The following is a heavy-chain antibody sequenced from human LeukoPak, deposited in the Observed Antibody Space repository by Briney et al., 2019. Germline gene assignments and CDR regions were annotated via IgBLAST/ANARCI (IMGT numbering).Heavy chain of an antibody. V-gene: IGHV1-69*13. CDR3: ARDLYDSSGYYSNWFDP. D-gene: IGHD3-22*01. CDR2: IIPIFGTA. CDR1: GGTFSSYA. Sequence: GASVKVSCKACGGTFSSYAISWVRQAPGQGLEWMGGIIPIFGTANYAQKFQGRVTITADESTSTAYMELSSLRSEDTAVYYCARDLYDSSGYYSNWFDPRGQGTLVTVSS. J-gene: IGHJ5*02.